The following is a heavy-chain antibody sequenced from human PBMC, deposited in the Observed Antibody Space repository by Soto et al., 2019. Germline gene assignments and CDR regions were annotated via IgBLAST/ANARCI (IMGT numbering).Heavy chain of an antibody. CDR3: ANSWSGYGINWYFDL. V-gene: IGHV3-23*01. CDR1: GFTFSSYD. J-gene: IGHJ2*01. D-gene: IGHD3-3*01. CDR2: ISSSGVST. Sequence: EVQLLESGGGLVQPGGSLRLSCAASGFTFSSYDMSWVRQAPGKGLEWVSGISSSGVSTYYADSVKGRFTISRDNSRNTLDLQMNSLRPEYTAVYHCANSWSGYGINWYFDLWGRGTLVTVSS.